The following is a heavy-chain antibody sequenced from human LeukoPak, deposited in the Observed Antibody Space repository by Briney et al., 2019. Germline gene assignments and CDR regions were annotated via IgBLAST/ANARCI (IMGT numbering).Heavy chain of an antibody. D-gene: IGHD2-15*01. CDR2: MYTSGST. CDR3: AGGYHYYYVDV. V-gene: IGHV4-4*07. Sequence: PSETLSLTCTVSGGSTSSYYWSWIRQPAGKGLAWIGRMYTSGSTNYNPSLKSRVTMSVDTSKNQFSLKLSSVTAADTAVYYCAGGYHYYYVDVWGKGTTVTVSS. CDR1: GGSTSSYY. J-gene: IGHJ6*03.